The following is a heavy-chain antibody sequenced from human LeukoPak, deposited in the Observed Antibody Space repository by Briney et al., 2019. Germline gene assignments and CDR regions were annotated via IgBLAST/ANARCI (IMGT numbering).Heavy chain of an antibody. D-gene: IGHD2-21*02. CDR2: IYHSGST. J-gene: IGHJ3*02. CDR1: GGSISSGGYS. V-gene: IGHV4-30-2*01. CDR3: ARGGVVSAYCGGDCYSTDAFDI. Sequence: SEALSLTCAVSGGSISSGGYSWSWLRQPPGKGLEWIGYIYHSGSTYFNPSLKSRVTISVDRSKNQFSLKLSSVTAADTAVYYCARGGVVSAYCGGDCYSTDAFDIWGQGTMVTVSS.